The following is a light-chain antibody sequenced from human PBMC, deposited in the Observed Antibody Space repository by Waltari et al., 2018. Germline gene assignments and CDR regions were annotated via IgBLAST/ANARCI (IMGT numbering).Light chain of an antibody. CDR1: SSDVGAYNF. Sequence: QSALTQPASVSGFPGQSITISCTGTSSDVGAYNFVSWYQQYPGKVPKLTIYDVVNRPSGVSNRFSGSKSGNTASLTISGLQAEDEADYYCSSYTTSSTYVFGTGTKVTVL. CDR3: SSYTTSSTYV. V-gene: IGLV2-14*03. CDR2: DVV. J-gene: IGLJ1*01.